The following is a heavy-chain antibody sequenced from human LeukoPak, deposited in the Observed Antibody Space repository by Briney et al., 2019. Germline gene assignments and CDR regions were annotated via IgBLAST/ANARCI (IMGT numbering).Heavy chain of an antibody. CDR2: IYYSGST. Sequence: SETLSLTCTVSGGSISSSSYYWGWIRQPPGKGLEWIGSIYYSGSTYYNPSLKSRVTISVDTSKNQFSLKLSSVTAADTAVYYCARGLGYCSSTSCLYYYMDVWGKGTTVTVSS. D-gene: IGHD2-2*01. CDR1: GGSISSSSYY. J-gene: IGHJ6*03. V-gene: IGHV4-39*07. CDR3: ARGLGYCSSTSCLYYYMDV.